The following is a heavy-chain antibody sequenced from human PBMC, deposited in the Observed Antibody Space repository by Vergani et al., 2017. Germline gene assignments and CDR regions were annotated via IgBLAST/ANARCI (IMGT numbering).Heavy chain of an antibody. V-gene: IGHV1-18*01. CDR1: GYTFTSYG. Sequence: QVQLVQSGAEVKKPGASVKVSCKASGYTFTSYGISWVRQAQGQGLEWMGWISAYNGNTNYAQTLQGRVTITADKSTSTAYMELSSLRSEDTAVYYCARHTGAKYFDYWGQGTLVTVSS. D-gene: IGHD7-27*01. CDR2: ISAYNGNT. J-gene: IGHJ4*02. CDR3: ARHTGAKYFDY.